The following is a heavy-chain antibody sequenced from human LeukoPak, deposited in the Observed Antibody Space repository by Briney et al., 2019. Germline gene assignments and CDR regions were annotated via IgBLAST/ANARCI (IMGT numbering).Heavy chain of an antibody. CDR3: VRIAVAGTTDDY. D-gene: IGHD6-19*01. Sequence: ASVNVSCKASGYTFSTYPINWVRLAPGQGLEWMGWINTNTGSPTYAQGLTGRFVFSLDTSVSTAFLQINSLKAEDTALYYCVRIAVAGTTDDYWGQGTLVTVSS. CDR1: GYTFSTYP. CDR2: INTNTGSP. V-gene: IGHV7-4-1*02. J-gene: IGHJ4*02.